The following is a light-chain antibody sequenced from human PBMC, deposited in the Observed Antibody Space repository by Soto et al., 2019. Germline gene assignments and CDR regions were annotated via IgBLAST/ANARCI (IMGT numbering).Light chain of an antibody. V-gene: IGLV1-36*01. CDR3: AAWDDSLNGRYA. J-gene: IGLJ1*01. CDR1: SSNIGNNA. Sequence: QSVLTQPPSVSEAPRQRVTISCSGSSSNIGNNAVNWYQQLPGKAPKLLIYYDDLLPSGVSDRFSGSKSGTSASLAISGLQSEDEADYYCAAWDDSLNGRYAFGTGTKLTVL. CDR2: YDD.